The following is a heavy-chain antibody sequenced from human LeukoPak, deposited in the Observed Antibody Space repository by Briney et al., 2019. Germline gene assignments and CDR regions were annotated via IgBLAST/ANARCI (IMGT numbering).Heavy chain of an antibody. V-gene: IGHV1-18*01. CDR2: ISAYNGNT. CDR3: ARRLGGGSYFGEDDWFDP. Sequence: ASVKVSCKASGGTFSSYAISWVRQAPGQGLEWMGWISAYNGNTNYAQKLQGRVTMTTDTSTSTAYMELRSLRSDDTAVYYCARRLGGGSYFGEDDWFDPWGQGTLVTVSS. CDR1: GGTFSSYA. D-gene: IGHD3-10*01. J-gene: IGHJ5*02.